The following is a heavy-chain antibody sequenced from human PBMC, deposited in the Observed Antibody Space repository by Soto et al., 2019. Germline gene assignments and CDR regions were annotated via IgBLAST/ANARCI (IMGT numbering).Heavy chain of an antibody. V-gene: IGHV1-69*13. Sequence: SVKVSCKASGGTFSSDAVSWVRQAPGQGLEWMGGLIPILGTTHYAQKFQGRVTITADESTNTAYMELSSLRSGDTAVYYCARASGYVSGWYHDYWGQGTRVTV. CDR1: GGTFSSDA. D-gene: IGHD6-19*01. J-gene: IGHJ4*02. CDR2: LIPILGTT. CDR3: ARASGYVSGWYHDY.